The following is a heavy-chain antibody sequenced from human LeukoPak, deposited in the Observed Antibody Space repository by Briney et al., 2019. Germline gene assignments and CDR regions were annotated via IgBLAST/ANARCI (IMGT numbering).Heavy chain of an antibody. CDR2: INHSGST. D-gene: IGHD6-6*01. J-gene: IGHJ5*02. V-gene: IGHV4-34*01. Sequence: PSETLSLTCAVYGGSFSGYYWSWIRQPPGKGLEWIGEINHSGSTNYNPSLKSRVTISVDTSKNQFSLKLGSVTAADTAVYYCARGYSSSSEGWFDPWGQGTLVTVSS. CDR3: ARGYSSSSEGWFDP. CDR1: GGSFSGYY.